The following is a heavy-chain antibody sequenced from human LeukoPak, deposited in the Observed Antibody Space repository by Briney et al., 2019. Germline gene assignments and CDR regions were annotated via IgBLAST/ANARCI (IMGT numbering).Heavy chain of an antibody. V-gene: IGHV1-2*02. CDR1: GYTFTDYY. Sequence: GASVKVSCKASGYTFTDYYLHWVRQAPGQGLEWMGWINPNSGGTKCAQKFQGRVAMTRDTSISTAYMELNSLGSDDTAVYYCARDGVYSRNFDAFDIWGQGTMVTVPS. J-gene: IGHJ3*02. CDR3: ARDGVYSRNFDAFDI. CDR2: INPNSGGT. D-gene: IGHD6-13*01.